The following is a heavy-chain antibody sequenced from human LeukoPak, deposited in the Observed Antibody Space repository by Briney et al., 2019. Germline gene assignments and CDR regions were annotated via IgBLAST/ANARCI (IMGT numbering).Heavy chain of an antibody. D-gene: IGHD5-18*01. CDR1: GFTFSRYG. CDR3: ARCEDTAMVTSFFDY. V-gene: IGHV3-7*04. CDR2: IKQDGSEK. J-gene: IGHJ4*02. Sequence: PGGSLRLSCAASGFTFSRYGMSWVRQAPGKGLEWVANIKQDGSEKYYVDSVKGRFTISRDNAKNSLYLQMNSLRAEDTAVYYCARCEDTAMVTSFFDYWGQGTRVTVSS.